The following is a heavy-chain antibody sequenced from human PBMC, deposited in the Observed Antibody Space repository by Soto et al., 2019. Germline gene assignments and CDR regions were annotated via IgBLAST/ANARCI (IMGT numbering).Heavy chain of an antibody. Sequence: SEKGCRKASGYSFTSYGISRVRQAPGPRLEWMGWISAYNGNTNYAQKLQGRVTMTTDTSTSTAYMELRSLRSDDTAVYYCARDRAQYYDFWSGYYTPPSYGMDVWGQGTTVTAP. V-gene: IGHV1-18*01. CDR1: GYSFTSYG. CDR2: ISAYNGNT. D-gene: IGHD3-3*01. J-gene: IGHJ6*02. CDR3: ARDRAQYYDFWSGYYTPPSYGMDV.